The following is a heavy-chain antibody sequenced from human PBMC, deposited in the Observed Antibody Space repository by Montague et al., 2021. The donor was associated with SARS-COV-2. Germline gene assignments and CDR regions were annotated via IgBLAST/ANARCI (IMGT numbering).Heavy chain of an antibody. J-gene: IGHJ4*02. Sequence: SETLSLTCAVYGGSFSGYYWTCISQAQGKRLEWIVEITHRGSTTYNPSLESRVTISLDTSKKQFFLKLRSVTAADTAVYYCSRWISRLRGVDVWGQGTMVTVSS. D-gene: IGHD3-10*01. CDR3: SRWISRLRGVDV. CDR1: GGSFSGYY. V-gene: IGHV4-34*01. CDR2: ITHRGST.